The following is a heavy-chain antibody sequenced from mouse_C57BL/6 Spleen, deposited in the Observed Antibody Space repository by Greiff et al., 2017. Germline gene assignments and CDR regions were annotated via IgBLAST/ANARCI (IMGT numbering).Heavy chain of an antibody. CDR2: IDPNSGGT. Sequence: QVQLQQPGAELVKPGASVKLSCKASGYTFTSYWMHWVKQRPGRGLEWIGRIDPNSGGTKYNEKFKSKATLTVDKPSSTAYMQRSSLTSEDYAVSYCAREYYGSSLYFDYWGQGTTLTVSS. J-gene: IGHJ2*01. CDR3: AREYYGSSLYFDY. CDR1: GYTFTSYW. D-gene: IGHD1-1*01. V-gene: IGHV1-72*01.